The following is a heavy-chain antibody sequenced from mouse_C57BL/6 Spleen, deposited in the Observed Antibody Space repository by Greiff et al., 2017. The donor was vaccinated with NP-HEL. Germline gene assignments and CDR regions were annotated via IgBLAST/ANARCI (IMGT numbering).Heavy chain of an antibody. CDR1: GYTFTSYG. Sequence: VQLQQSGAELARPGASVKLSCKASGYTFTSYGISWVKQRTGQGLEWIGEIYPRSGNTYYNEKFKGKATLTADKSSSTAYMELRSLTSEDSAVYFCASKRGELLDDWGQGTTLTVSS. CDR2: IYPRSGNT. D-gene: IGHD1-1*01. V-gene: IGHV1-81*01. CDR3: ASKRGELLDD. J-gene: IGHJ2*01.